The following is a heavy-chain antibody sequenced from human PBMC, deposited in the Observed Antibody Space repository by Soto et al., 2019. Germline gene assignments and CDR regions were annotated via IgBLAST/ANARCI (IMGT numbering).Heavy chain of an antibody. CDR3: AIDYDSSSSKRAEYFQH. V-gene: IGHV3-30-3*01. CDR1: GFTFSSYA. D-gene: IGHD3-22*01. J-gene: IGHJ1*01. CDR2: ISYDGSNK. Sequence: QVQLVESGGGVVQPGRSLRLSCAASGFTFSSYAMHWVRQAPGKGLEWVAVISYDGSNKYYEDSVKGRFTISRDNSKNTLYLQMNSLRAEDTAVYYCAIDYDSSSSKRAEYFQHCGQGTLVTVSS.